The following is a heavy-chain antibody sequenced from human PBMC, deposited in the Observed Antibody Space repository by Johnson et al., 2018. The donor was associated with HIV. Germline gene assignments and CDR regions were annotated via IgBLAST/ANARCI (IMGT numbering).Heavy chain of an antibody. CDR3: ARERGRIAADAFDI. V-gene: IGHV3-30*04. CDR1: GFTFSSYA. CDR2: ISYDGRNK. D-gene: IGHD6-13*01. Sequence: QVQLVESGGGVVQPGRSLRLSCAASGFTFSSYAMHWVRQAPGKGLEWVAVISYDGRNKYYADSVKGRFTISRDNSKNTLYLQMNSLRAEDTAVYYCARERGRIAADAFDIWGQGTMVTVSS. J-gene: IGHJ3*02.